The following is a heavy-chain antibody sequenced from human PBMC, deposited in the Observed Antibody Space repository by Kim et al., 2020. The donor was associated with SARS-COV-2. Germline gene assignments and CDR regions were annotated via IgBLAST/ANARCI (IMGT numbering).Heavy chain of an antibody. D-gene: IGHD2-2*01. J-gene: IGHJ6*03. CDR2: FDPEDGET. Sequence: ASVKVSCKVSGYTLTELSMHWVRQAPGKGLEWMGGFDPEDGETIYAQKFQGRVTMTEDTSTDTAYMELSSLRSEDTAVYYCATLVVVPAAIEVVGYYYYYMDVWGKGTTVTVSS. CDR3: ATLVVVPAAIEVVGYYYYYMDV. CDR1: GYTLTELS. V-gene: IGHV1-24*01.